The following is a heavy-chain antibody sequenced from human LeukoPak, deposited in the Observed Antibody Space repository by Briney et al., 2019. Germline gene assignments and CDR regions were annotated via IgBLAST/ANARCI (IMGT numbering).Heavy chain of an antibody. D-gene: IGHD3-10*01. Sequence: SETLSLTCTVSGGSISSSSYSWGWIRQPPGKGLEWIGNIYYSGITYYNPSLKSRVTISVDTSKNQFPLKVTSVTAADTAVYYCARQGSSGSLNCFDPWGQGTLVTVSS. CDR3: ARQGSSGSLNCFDP. V-gene: IGHV4-39*01. CDR1: GGSISSSSYS. CDR2: IYYSGIT. J-gene: IGHJ5*02.